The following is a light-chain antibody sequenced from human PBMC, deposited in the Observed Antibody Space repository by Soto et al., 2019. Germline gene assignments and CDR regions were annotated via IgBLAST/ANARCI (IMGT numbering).Light chain of an antibody. Sequence: IVMTRSPATLSVSPGERGALSCRASQSVSSNLAWYQQKPGQTPKLLIYVASTRATGIPARFSGSGSGTEFTLTISSLQSEDFAVYYCQQYNVWPLTFGGGTKVEFK. V-gene: IGKV3-15*01. CDR1: QSVSSN. J-gene: IGKJ4*01. CDR2: VAS. CDR3: QQYNVWPLT.